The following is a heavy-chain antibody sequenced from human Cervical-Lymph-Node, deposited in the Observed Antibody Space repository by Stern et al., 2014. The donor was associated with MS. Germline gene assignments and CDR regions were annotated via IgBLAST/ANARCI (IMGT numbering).Heavy chain of an antibody. CDR1: GDSISSYTHY. CDR3: AKHACTGAACPFDL. J-gene: IGHJ4*02. V-gene: IGHV4-39*01. D-gene: IGHD2-8*02. CDR2: VYSRGPT. Sequence: QLQLQESGPGLVKPSETLSLTCAVSGDSISSYTHYWAWIRQPPGKGLEWIGVVYSRGPTSYTPSLKSPSTISVDPSKNPFSLGLNSVTAADTAVYYCAKHACTGAACPFDLWGQGTLVTVSS.